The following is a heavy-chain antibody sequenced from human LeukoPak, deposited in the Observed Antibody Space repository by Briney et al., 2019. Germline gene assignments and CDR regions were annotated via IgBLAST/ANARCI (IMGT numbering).Heavy chain of an antibody. V-gene: IGHV4-30-4*08. D-gene: IGHD4-17*01. Sequence: PSQTLSLTCTVSGGSISSGDYYWSWIRQPPGKGLEWIGYIYYSGSTYYNPSLKSRDTISVDTSKNQFSLKLSSVTAADTAVYYCAREPSYGDYLGVWGKGTTVTVSS. CDR2: IYYSGST. CDR1: GGSISSGDYY. CDR3: AREPSYGDYLGV. J-gene: IGHJ6*03.